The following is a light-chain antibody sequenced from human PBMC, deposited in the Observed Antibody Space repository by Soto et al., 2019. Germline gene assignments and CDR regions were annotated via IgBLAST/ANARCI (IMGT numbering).Light chain of an antibody. Sequence: DIQMTQSPSSLPASLGDRVTIACRASQGISNYLAWYQQKPGKPPKLLIYAASTLQSGVPSRFSGSGSGTDFTLTISSLQPEDVATYYCQKYDSAPFTFGQGTRLEIK. CDR2: AAS. CDR1: QGISNY. J-gene: IGKJ5*01. CDR3: QKYDSAPFT. V-gene: IGKV1-27*01.